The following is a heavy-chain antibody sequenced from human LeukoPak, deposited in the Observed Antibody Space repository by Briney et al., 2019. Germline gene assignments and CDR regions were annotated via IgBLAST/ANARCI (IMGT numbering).Heavy chain of an antibody. CDR2: IKPDGSEK. J-gene: IGHJ4*01. CDR1: GFTFSTHW. D-gene: IGHD2-2*01. CDR3: ARIPAVIDYFDY. V-gene: IGHV3-7*03. Sequence: PGGSLRLSCAASGFTFSTHWMSWVRQAPGKGLEWVANIKPDGSEKYYVDSVKGRFTISRDNAKNSLYLQMNSLRAEDTAVYYCARIPAVIDYFDYWGQEPWSPSP.